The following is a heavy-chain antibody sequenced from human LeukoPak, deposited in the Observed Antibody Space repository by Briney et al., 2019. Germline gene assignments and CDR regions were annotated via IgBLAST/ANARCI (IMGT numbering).Heavy chain of an antibody. V-gene: IGHV3-23*01. CDR3: TKVQSRVAGPFDY. D-gene: IGHD6-19*01. CDR1: GFTFSSYA. J-gene: IGHJ4*02. Sequence: GGSLRLSCAASGFTFSSYAMSWVRQAPGKGLEWASAISGSGGSTYYAAAVKGRFTISRDNSKNTLYLQMNSLRAEDTAVYYCTKVQSRVAGPFDYWGQGTLVTVSS. CDR2: ISGSGGST.